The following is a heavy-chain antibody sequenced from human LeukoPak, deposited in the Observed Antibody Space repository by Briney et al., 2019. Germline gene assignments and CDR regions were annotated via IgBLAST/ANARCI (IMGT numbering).Heavy chain of an antibody. D-gene: IGHD6-19*01. V-gene: IGHV4-34*01. Sequence: LETLSLTCAVYGGSFSGYYWSWIRQPPGKGLEWIGEINHSGSTNYNPSLKSRVTISVDTSKNQFSLKLSSVTAADTAVYYCARHRALYSSGWYIGGSWFDPWGQGTLVTVSS. CDR1: GGSFSGYY. J-gene: IGHJ5*02. CDR2: INHSGST. CDR3: ARHRALYSSGWYIGGSWFDP.